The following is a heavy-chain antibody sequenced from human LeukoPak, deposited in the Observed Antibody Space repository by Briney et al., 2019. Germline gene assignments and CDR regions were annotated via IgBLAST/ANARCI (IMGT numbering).Heavy chain of an antibody. D-gene: IGHD3-22*01. Sequence: PSETLSLTCTVSGGSISSYYWSWVRQPPGKGLEWIGYNSGSTNYNPSLKSRVTISVDTSKNQFSLRLSPVTAADTAVYYCARVTGYMIEDYFDYWGQGTLVTVSS. J-gene: IGHJ4*02. CDR2: NSGST. CDR1: GGSISSYY. V-gene: IGHV4-59*01. CDR3: ARVTGYMIEDYFDY.